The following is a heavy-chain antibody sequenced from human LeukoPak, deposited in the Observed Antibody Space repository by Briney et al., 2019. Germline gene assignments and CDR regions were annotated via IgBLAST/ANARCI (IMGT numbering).Heavy chain of an antibody. CDR3: ARGRGGTIIRGYLDS. J-gene: IGHJ4*02. CDR1: GYTFTNFD. D-gene: IGHD3-10*01. V-gene: IGHV1-8*01. CDR2: VNTNSGGT. Sequence: ASVKVSCKASGYTFTNFDIMWVRQATGQGLAWMGWVNTNSGGTGYAQKLQGRVSMTRDTSIGTAYMELSSLRSEDTAIYYCARGRGGTIIRGYLDSWGQGTLVSVSS.